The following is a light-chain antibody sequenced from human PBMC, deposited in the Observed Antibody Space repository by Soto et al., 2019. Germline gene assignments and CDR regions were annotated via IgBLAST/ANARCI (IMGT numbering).Light chain of an antibody. V-gene: IGLV2-14*01. CDR1: SSDVGGYNY. J-gene: IGLJ1*01. CDR3: TSYTSYSTLDV. CDR2: EVS. Sequence: QSALTQPASVSGSPGQSITISCTGTSSDVGGYNYVSWYQQHPDKAPKLMIYEVSNRPSGVSNRFSGSKSGHTASLTISGLQSEDEADYFCTSYTSYSTLDVFGTGTNLTVL.